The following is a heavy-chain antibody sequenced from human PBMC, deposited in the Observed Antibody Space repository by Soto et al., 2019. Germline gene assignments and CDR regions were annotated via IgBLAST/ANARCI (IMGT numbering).Heavy chain of an antibody. Sequence: VASVKVSCKASGGSFSNYIFAWVRQAPGQGLEWMGGTIPMFATAQYAQKLQDRVTITADESTSTVYMDLTSLTSDDTAVYYCARGLFGQQWLVGFDTWGQGTLVTVSS. D-gene: IGHD6-19*01. CDR3: ARGLFGQQWLVGFDT. CDR2: TIPMFATA. J-gene: IGHJ4*02. CDR1: GGSFSNYI. V-gene: IGHV1-69*13.